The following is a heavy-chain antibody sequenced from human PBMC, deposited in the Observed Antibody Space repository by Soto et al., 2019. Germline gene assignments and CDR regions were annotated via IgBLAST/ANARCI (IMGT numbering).Heavy chain of an antibody. CDR1: GGTFSSYA. Sequence: QVPLVQSGAEVKKPGSSVKVSCKASGGTFSSYAITWVRQAPGQGLEWMGRIIPIFGTANYNQKFQGRVTITADESTSTAYMELSSLRSEDTAVYYCARNEYSTTFYYYGMAVWGQGTTVTVSS. J-gene: IGHJ6*02. D-gene: IGHD6-6*01. CDR3: ARNEYSTTFYYYGMAV. V-gene: IGHV1-69*01. CDR2: IIPIFGTA.